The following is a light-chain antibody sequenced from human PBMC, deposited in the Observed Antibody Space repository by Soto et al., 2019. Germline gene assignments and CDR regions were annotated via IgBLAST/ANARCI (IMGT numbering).Light chain of an antibody. J-gene: IGKJ2*01. CDR3: QQSYSSPQMYT. CDR2: AAS. CDR1: QTISSS. Sequence: DIQMTQSPSSLSASVGDRVTITCRASQTISSSLNWYQQKPGKAPDLLIYAASNLQSGVPSRFSGSGSGSDFTLTISSLQPGDFATYYCQQSYSSPQMYTFGQGTRLEIK. V-gene: IGKV1-39*01.